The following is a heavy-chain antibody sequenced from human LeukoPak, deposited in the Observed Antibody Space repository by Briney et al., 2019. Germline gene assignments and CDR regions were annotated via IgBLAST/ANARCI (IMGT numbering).Heavy chain of an antibody. CDR2: ISNSGTT. Sequence: SETLSLTSTVSGGSINDYYWTWIRQAPGKGLEWLGYISNSGTTDYNPSLKSRVTMSVDTSKNEFSLKVTSVTAADTAMYYCARVVRGAVTSNCFDPWGQGTLVTVSS. D-gene: IGHD4-17*01. V-gene: IGHV4-59*01. CDR1: GGSINDYY. J-gene: IGHJ5*02. CDR3: ARVVRGAVTSNCFDP.